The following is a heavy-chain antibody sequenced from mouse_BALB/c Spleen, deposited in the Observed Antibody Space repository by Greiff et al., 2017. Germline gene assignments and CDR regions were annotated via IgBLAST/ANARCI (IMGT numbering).Heavy chain of an antibody. CDR2: IWAGGST. CDR3: ARDVPLGYPLAY. CDR1: GFSLTSYG. J-gene: IGHJ3*01. D-gene: IGHD1-2*01. Sequence: VQGVESGPGLVAPSQSLSITCTVSGFSLTSYGVHWVRQPPGKGLEWLGVIWAGGSTNYNSALMSRLSISKDNSKSQVFLKMNSLQTDDTAMYYCARDVPLGYPLAYWGQGTLVTVSA. V-gene: IGHV2-9*02.